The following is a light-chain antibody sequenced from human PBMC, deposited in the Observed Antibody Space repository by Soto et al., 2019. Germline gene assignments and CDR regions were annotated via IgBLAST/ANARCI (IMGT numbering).Light chain of an antibody. V-gene: IGKV1-39*01. CDR2: AAS. CDR3: QQSYSTPWT. Sequence: DIQMTQSPSSLSASVRDRVTITCRARHNTRGYLNWYQQKPGKAPKLLIYAASNLQSGIPTRFSGSGSETDFTLTISSLQPEEFATYYCQQSYSTPWTFGQGTKVDIK. CDR1: HNTRGY. J-gene: IGKJ1*01.